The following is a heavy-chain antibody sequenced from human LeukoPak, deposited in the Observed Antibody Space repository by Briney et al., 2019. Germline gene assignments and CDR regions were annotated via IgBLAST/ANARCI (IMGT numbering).Heavy chain of an antibody. CDR1: GGSFSGYY. J-gene: IGHJ4*02. D-gene: IGHD1-26*01. CDR2: VNHSGST. Sequence: SETLSLTCAVYGGSFSGYYWSWIRQPPGKGLEWIGEVNHSGSTNYNPSLKSRVTISVDTSKNQFSLKLSSVTAADTAVYYCARGGGRYWGQGTLVTVSS. V-gene: IGHV4-34*01. CDR3: ARGGGRY.